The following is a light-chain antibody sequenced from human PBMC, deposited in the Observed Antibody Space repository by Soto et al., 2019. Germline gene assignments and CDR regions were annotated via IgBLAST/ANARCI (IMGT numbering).Light chain of an antibody. V-gene: IGKV3-15*01. CDR3: QHYNSRPFT. CDR2: GAS. J-gene: IGKJ3*01. CDR1: QSVSSY. Sequence: EIVMTQSPATLSVSPGERATLSCRASQSVSSYLAWYQQKPGQAPRLLIYGASTRATGIPARFSGSGSGTDYTLTISSLQSEDFAVYYGQHYNSRPFTFGPGTKVDIK.